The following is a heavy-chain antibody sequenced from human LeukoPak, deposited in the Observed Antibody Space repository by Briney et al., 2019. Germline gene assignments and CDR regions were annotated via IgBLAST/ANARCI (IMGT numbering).Heavy chain of an antibody. CDR3: TIGVVTMIAPSGDYYYYYMDV. CDR2: IKSKTDGGTT. V-gene: IGHV3-15*01. Sequence: SGGSLRLSCAASGFTFSNAWMSWVRQAPGKGLEWVGRIKSKTDGGTTDYAAPVKGRFTISRDDSKNTLYLQMNSLKTEDTAVYYCTIGVVTMIAPSGDYYYYYMDVWGKGTTVTVSS. CDR1: GFTFSNAW. D-gene: IGHD3-22*01. J-gene: IGHJ6*03.